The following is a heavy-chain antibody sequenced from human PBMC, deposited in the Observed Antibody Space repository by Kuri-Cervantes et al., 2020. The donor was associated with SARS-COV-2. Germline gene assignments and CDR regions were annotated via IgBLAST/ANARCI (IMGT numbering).Heavy chain of an antibody. CDR1: GFSFISSW. Sequence: LSLTCTASGFSFISSWMQCVCQAPEKELEWVADIKCDGTEKHCVDSVKGRLTISRDNAKDTLYLQMDSLRADDTAVYFCARADGRFANNWGQGTLVTVSS. J-gene: IGHJ4*02. V-gene: IGHV3-52*01. D-gene: IGHD1-26*01. CDR3: ARADGRFANN. CDR2: IKCDGTEK.